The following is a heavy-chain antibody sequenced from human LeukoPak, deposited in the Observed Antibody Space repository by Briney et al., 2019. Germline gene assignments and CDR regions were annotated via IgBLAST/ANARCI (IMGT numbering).Heavy chain of an antibody. D-gene: IGHD3-16*02. J-gene: IGHJ4*02. CDR2: INWNGGST. CDR3: ARTGYYDYVWGSYRSTNYFDY. V-gene: IGHV3-20*03. CDR1: GFTFDDYG. Sequence: PGGSLRLSYAASGFTFDDYGMSWVRQAPGKGLEWVSGINWNGGSTGYADSVKGRFTISRDNAKNSLYLQMNSLRAEDTALYYCARTGYYDYVWGSYRSTNYFDYWGQGTLVTVSS.